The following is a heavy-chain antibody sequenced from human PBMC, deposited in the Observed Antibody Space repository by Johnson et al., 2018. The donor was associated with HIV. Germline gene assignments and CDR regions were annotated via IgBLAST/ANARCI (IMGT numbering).Heavy chain of an antibody. CDR2: TSYDGSNK. D-gene: IGHD3-10*01. J-gene: IGHJ3*02. CDR1: GFTFNSYA. Sequence: VQLVESGGGVVQSGRSLRLSCAASGFTFNSYAMHWVRQAPGKGLEWVALTSYDGSNKYYADSVKGRFSISRDTSTNTLYLQVNSLRAEDTAVYYCARDPRGVIVAPSDAFDIWGQGTMVTVSS. V-gene: IGHV3-30*04. CDR3: ARDPRGVIVAPSDAFDI.